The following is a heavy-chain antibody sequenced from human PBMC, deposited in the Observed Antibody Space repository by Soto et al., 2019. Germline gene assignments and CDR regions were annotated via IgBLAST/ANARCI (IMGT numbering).Heavy chain of an antibody. D-gene: IGHD6-19*01. J-gene: IGHJ3*02. V-gene: IGHV3-74*01. CDR1: GFSFNNYY. CDR2: INGEGTIT. Sequence: EVQLVESGGGLVQPGESLRLSCAASGFSFNNYYMHWVRQAPGTGLVWVSRINGEGTITSYADSVKGRFTISRDNAKNTLYLQMNSLRAEDAAVDYCTRGGAVAAVDIWGQGTMVTVSS. CDR3: TRGGAVAAVDI.